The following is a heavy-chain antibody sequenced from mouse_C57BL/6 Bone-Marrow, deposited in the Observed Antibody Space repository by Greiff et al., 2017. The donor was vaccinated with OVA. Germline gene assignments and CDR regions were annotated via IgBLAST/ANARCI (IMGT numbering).Heavy chain of an antibody. CDR3: ATYYSNYEDGFDY. D-gene: IGHD2-5*01. CDR2: IDPNSGGT. CDR1: GYTFTSYW. V-gene: IGHV1-72*01. Sequence: VQLQQSGAELVKPGASVKLSCKASGYTFTSYWMHWVKQRPGRGLEWIGRIDPNSGGTKYNEKFKSKATLTVDKPSSTAYMQLSSLTSEDSAVYYCATYYSNYEDGFDYWGQGTTLTVSS. J-gene: IGHJ2*01.